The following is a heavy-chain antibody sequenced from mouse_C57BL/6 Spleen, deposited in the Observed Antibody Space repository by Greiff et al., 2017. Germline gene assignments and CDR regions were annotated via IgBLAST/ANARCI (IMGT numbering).Heavy chain of an antibody. CDR3: AKGPSITTVVARYYAMDY. V-gene: IGHV1-72*01. CDR1: GYTFTSYW. D-gene: IGHD1-1*01. J-gene: IGHJ4*01. Sequence: VKLQQPGAELVKPGASVKLSCKASGYTFTSYWMHWVKQRPGRGLEWIGRIDPNSGGTKYNEKFKSKATLTVDKPSSTAYMQLSSLTSEDSAVYYCAKGPSITTVVARYYAMDYWGQGTSVTVSS. CDR2: IDPNSGGT.